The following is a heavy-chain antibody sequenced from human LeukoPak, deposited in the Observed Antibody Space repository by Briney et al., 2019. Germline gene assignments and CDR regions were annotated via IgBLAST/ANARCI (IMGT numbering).Heavy chain of an antibody. J-gene: IGHJ4*02. Sequence: SETLSLTCTVSGGSISSSTYYWGWIRQPPGKGLEWIVSIYYSGSTYYNPSLKSRVTISVDTSKNQFSLKLSSVTAADTAVYYCARDAYGDYVQLDYWGQGTLVTVSS. D-gene: IGHD4-17*01. V-gene: IGHV4-39*07. CDR2: IYYSGST. CDR3: ARDAYGDYVQLDY. CDR1: GGSISSSTYY.